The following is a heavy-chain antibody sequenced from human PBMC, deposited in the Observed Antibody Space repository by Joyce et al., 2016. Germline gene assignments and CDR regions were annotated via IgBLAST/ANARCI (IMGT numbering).Heavy chain of an antibody. CDR2: IHNSGTT. D-gene: IGHD7-27*01. J-gene: IGHJ6*02. CDR3: ARDGNWGAFDYSGMDV. CDR1: GGSIRRDDNY. Sequence: QVQLQESGPGLVKPSQTLSLTCTVSGGSIRRDDNYWSWIRQSPGKGLEWIGYIHNSGTTYYNPSLKSRVTISVDTSKNEFTLKVTSVTAADTAVYYRARDGNWGAFDYSGMDVWGQGTLVIVSS. V-gene: IGHV4-30-4*01.